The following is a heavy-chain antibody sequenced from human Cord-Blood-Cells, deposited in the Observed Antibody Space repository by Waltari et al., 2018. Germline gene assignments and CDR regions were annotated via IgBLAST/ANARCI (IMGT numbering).Heavy chain of an antibody. CDR2: INHSGST. J-gene: IGHJ4*02. D-gene: IGHD7-27*01. V-gene: IGHV4-34*01. CDR3: ATLLTGDSNFDY. Sequence: QVQLQQWGAGLLKPSETLSLTCAVYGGSFSGSYWSWIRQPPGKGLEWIGEINHSGSTNYNPSLKSRVTISVDTSKNQFSLKLSSVTAADTAVYYCATLLTGDSNFDYWGQGTLVTVSS. CDR1: GGSFSGSY.